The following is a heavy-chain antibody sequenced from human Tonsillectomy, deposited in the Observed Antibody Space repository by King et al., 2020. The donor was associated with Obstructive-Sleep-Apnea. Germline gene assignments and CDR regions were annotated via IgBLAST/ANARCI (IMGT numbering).Heavy chain of an antibody. CDR3: ARPVTTAGWYFDL. CDR1: GYSFTTYW. V-gene: IGHV5-51*01. D-gene: IGHD6-13*01. CDR2: IFPGDSET. Sequence: VQLVESGGEVKKPGESLKLSCEGSGYSFTTYWIAWVRQMPGKGLEWMGVIFPGDSETRYSPSFQGQVTISADKSSSTAYLQWSSLKASDTAMYYCARPVTTAGWYFDLWGRGTLVTVSS. J-gene: IGHJ2*01.